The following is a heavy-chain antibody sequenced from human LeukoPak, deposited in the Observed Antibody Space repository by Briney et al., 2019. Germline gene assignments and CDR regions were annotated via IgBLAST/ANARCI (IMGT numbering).Heavy chain of an antibody. CDR3: AILYLEMATIFDY. CDR1: GYTFTSYY. D-gene: IGHD5-24*01. CDR2: INPSGGST. J-gene: IGHJ4*02. V-gene: IGHV1-46*01. Sequence: ASVKVSCKASGYTFTSYYMHWVRQAPGQGLXXXGIINPSGGSTSYAQKFQGRVTMTRDTSTSTVYMELSSLRSEDTAVYYCAILYLEMATIFDYWGQGTLVTVSS.